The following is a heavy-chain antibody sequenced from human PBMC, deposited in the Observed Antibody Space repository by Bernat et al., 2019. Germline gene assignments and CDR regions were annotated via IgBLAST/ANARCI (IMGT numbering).Heavy chain of an antibody. CDR3: AKDFYDFWSGYSSAFDI. V-gene: IGHV3-23*01. J-gene: IGHJ3*02. D-gene: IGHD3-3*01. CDR2: ISGSGGST. CDR1: GFTFSSYA. Sequence: EVQLLESGGDLVQPGGSLRLSCAASGFTFSSYAMSWVRQAPGKGLEWVSAISGSGGSTYYADSVKGRFTISRDNSKNTLYLQMNSLRAEDTAVYYCAKDFYDFWSGYSSAFDIWGQGTMVTVSS.